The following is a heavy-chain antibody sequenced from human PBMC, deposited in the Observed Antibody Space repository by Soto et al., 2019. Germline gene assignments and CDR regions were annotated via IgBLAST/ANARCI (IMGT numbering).Heavy chain of an antibody. J-gene: IGHJ4*02. CDR1: GYTFTDNY. CDR2: INPNTGGT. Sequence: ASVKVSCKASGYTFTDNYIHWVRQAPGHGLEWMGWINPNTGGTNYAQKFQGRVTVTRDTSITTAYMELSRLRSDDTAVYYCARDFSSSADGFDYWGQGTLVTVSS. CDR3: ARDFSSSADGFDY. D-gene: IGHD6-6*01. V-gene: IGHV1-2*02.